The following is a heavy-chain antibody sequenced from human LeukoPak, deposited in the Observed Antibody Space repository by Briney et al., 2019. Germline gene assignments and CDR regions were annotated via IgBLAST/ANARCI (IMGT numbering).Heavy chain of an antibody. CDR1: GGAISSYY. CDR3: ARHYDNVGYYYAHFDY. D-gene: IGHD3-22*01. Sequence: PSETLSLTCTVSGGAISSYYWSWIRQPPAQGLDWIGYIYYRSTNYNPSLKSRVTISIDTSKNQLSLKLSSVTAADTAVYYCARHYDNVGYYYAHFDYWGQGTPVTVSS. V-gene: IGHV4-59*08. J-gene: IGHJ4*02. CDR2: IYYRST.